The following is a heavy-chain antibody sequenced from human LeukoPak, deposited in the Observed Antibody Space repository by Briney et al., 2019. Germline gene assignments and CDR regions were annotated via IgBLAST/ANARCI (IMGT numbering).Heavy chain of an antibody. CDR3: VPAFKREAPPPGFDF. D-gene: IGHD1-14*01. CDR2: IWSDGTNR. J-gene: IGHJ4*02. Sequence: GGSLRLSCAASGFTFSNYGMYWVRQAPGKGLEWVAVIWSDGTNRLHADSVKGRFTISRDNSKNTLYLQMNSLTPEDTAVYYCVPAFKREAPPPGFDFWGQGTQVTVSS. CDR1: GFTFSNYG. V-gene: IGHV3-30*02.